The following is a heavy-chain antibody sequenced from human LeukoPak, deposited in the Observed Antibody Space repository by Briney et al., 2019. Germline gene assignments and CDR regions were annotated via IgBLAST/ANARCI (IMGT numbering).Heavy chain of an antibody. D-gene: IGHD2-15*01. CDR1: GFTFSSYS. CDR2: ISSSSSYI. CDR3: ARGLKWYDGYFDL. V-gene: IGHV3-21*01. J-gene: IGHJ2*01. Sequence: GGSLRLSRAASGFTFSSYSINWVRRAPGKGLEWVSSISSSSSYIHYADSVKGRFTISRDNAKNTLYLQMNSLRAEDTAVYYCARGLKWYDGYFDLWGRGTLVTVSS.